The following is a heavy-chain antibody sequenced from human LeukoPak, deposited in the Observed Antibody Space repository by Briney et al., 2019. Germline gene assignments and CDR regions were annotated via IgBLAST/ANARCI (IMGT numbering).Heavy chain of an antibody. Sequence: ASVKVSCKAFGGSFSSEAISWVRQAPGQGLEWMGGIIPIFGTANYSQKFQGRVTITTDESTSTAYMEVSSLRSEDTAVYYCGRKAGDCGGGSCYSIDYWGQGTLVTVSS. J-gene: IGHJ4*02. D-gene: IGHD2-15*01. CDR3: GRKAGDCGGGSCYSIDY. V-gene: IGHV1-69*05. CDR1: GGSFSSEA. CDR2: IIPIFGTA.